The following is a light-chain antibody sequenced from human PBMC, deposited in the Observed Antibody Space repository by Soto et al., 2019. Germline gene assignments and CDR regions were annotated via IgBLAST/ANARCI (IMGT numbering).Light chain of an antibody. J-gene: IGLJ2*01. CDR3: QSYDSSLSVVL. CDR2: ANS. CDR1: SSNIGAGYD. Sequence: QLVLTQPPSVSGAPGQRITISCTGSSSNIGAGYDVHWYQQLPGTAPKLLIYANSNRPSGVPDRFSGSKSGTSASLAITGLQAEDEADYYCQSYDSSLSVVLFGGGTKVTVL. V-gene: IGLV1-40*01.